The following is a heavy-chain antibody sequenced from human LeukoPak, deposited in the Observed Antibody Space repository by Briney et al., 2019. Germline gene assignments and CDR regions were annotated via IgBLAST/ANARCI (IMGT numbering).Heavy chain of an antibody. CDR1: GFTVSSNY. CDR2: IYSGGST. CDR3: ARDGLDRSWGAPDY. D-gene: IGHD3/OR15-3a*01. V-gene: IGHV3-53*01. Sequence: GGSLRFSCAASGFTVSSNYMSWVRQAPGKGLEWVSVIYSGGSTYYADSVKGRFTISRDNSKNTLYLQMNSLRAEDTAVYYCARDGLDRSWGAPDYWGQGTLVTVSS. J-gene: IGHJ4*02.